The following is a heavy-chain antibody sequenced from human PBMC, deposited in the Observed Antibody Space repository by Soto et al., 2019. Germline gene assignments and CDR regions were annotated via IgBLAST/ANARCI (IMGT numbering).Heavy chain of an antibody. CDR2: INVDNGET. V-gene: IGHV1-18*04. CDR3: ARWISGGYSDWFDP. Sequence: QVQLVQSGAEVKKPGASVKVSCKASGYNFMRYGFTWVRQAPGQGLEWMGWINVDNGETKYPQKIQGRVTMTTDTSTSTVYMELRSLTSDDTDVYYCARWISGGYSDWFDPWGHGTLVTVSS. J-gene: IGHJ5*02. CDR1: GYNFMRYG. D-gene: IGHD1-26*01.